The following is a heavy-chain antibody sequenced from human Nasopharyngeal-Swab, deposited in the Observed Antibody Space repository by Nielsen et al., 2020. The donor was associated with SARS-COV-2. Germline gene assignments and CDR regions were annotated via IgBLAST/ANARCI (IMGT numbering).Heavy chain of an antibody. V-gene: IGHV3-49*04. J-gene: IGHJ3*02. D-gene: IGHD3-22*01. CDR1: GFIFDDYA. CDR2: IRSKAYGGTT. Sequence: GESLKISCAASGFIFDDYAMNWVRQAPGKGLEWVGFIRSKAYGGTTEYAASVKGRFTISRDDSKSIAYLQMNSLKTEGTAVYYCTLDSSGYYPHDAFDIWGQGTMVTVSS. CDR3: TLDSSGYYPHDAFDI.